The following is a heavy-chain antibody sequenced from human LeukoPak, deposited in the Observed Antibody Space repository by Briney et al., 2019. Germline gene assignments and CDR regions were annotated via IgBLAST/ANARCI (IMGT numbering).Heavy chain of an antibody. Sequence: GGSLRLSCAASGFTCSNYNMNWVRQAPGKGLEWVSYISTSGRAIFYADSVKGRFTISRDNAKNSLCLQMTSLRVEDTAVYYCVRSGSYPDNWFDPWGQGTLVTVSS. V-gene: IGHV3-48*04. CDR2: ISTSGRAI. CDR1: GFTCSNYN. D-gene: IGHD1-26*01. CDR3: VRSGSYPDNWFDP. J-gene: IGHJ5*02.